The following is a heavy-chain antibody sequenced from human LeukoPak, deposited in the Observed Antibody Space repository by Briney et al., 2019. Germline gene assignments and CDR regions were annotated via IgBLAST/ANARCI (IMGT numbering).Heavy chain of an antibody. V-gene: IGHV3-23*01. J-gene: IGHJ6*02. CDR3: AKDLVGGHYYDSSGYSPSHYYYGMDV. Sequence: GGSLRLSCAASGFTFSSYAMSWVRQAPGEGLEWVSAISGSGGSTYYADSVKGRFTISRDNSKNTLYLQVNSLRAEDTAVYYCAKDLVGGHYYDSSGYSPSHYYYGMDVWGQGTTVTVSS. CDR1: GFTFSSYA. D-gene: IGHD3-22*01. CDR2: ISGSGGST.